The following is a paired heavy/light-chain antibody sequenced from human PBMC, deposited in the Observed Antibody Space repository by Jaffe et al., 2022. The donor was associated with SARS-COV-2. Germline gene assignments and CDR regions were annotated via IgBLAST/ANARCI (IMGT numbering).Heavy chain of an antibody. J-gene: IGHJ4*02. Sequence: QVTLKESGPVLVKPTETLTLTCTVSGFSLSNARMGVSWIRQPPGKALEWLAHIFSNDEKSYSTSLKSRLTISKDTSKSQVVLTMTNMDPVDTATYYCARYYGSGSYYTYYFDYWGQGTLVTVSS. CDR1: GFSLSNARMG. V-gene: IGHV2-26*01. CDR2: IFSNDEK. CDR3: ARYYGSGSYYTYYFDY. D-gene: IGHD3-10*01.
Light chain of an antibody. CDR3: QAWDSSTVL. J-gene: IGLJ2*01. CDR1: KLGDKY. Sequence: SYELTQPPSVSVSPGQTASITCSGDKLGDKYACWYQQKPGQSPVLVIYQDSKRPSGIPERFSGSNSGNTATLTISGTQAMDEADYYCQAWDSSTVLFGGGTKLTVL. V-gene: IGLV3-1*01. CDR2: QDS.